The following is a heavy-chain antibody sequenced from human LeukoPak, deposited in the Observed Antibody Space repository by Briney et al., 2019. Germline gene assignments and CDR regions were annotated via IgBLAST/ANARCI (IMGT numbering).Heavy chain of an antibody. CDR3: AKRADRRAHSFDY. Sequence: GGSLRLSCPASGFSFSRYGMKWVRQAPGKGLEGLADIRSSDSTTYYPDSVKGRFTIFRDNAKNSLYLQLDSLRVEDTGVYYCAKRADRRAHSFDYRGQGTLVTVSS. J-gene: IGHJ4*02. CDR2: IRSSDSTT. CDR1: GFSFSRYG. D-gene: IGHD3-16*02. V-gene: IGHV3-48*04.